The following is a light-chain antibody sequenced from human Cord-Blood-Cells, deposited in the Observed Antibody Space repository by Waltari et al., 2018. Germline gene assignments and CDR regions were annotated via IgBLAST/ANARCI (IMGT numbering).Light chain of an antibody. CDR1: SSNIGSNY. Sequence: QSVLTQPPSASGTPGQRVTISCSGSSSNIGSNYAYWYQQRPGTAPKLLIYRNTQRPSGVPDRFSGSKSGTSASLAISGLRSEDEADYYCAAWDDSLSGYVFGTGTKVTVL. CDR3: AAWDDSLSGYV. CDR2: RNT. V-gene: IGLV1-47*01. J-gene: IGLJ1*01.